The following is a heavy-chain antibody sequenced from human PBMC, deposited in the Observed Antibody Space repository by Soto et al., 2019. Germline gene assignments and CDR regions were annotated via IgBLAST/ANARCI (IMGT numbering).Heavy chain of an antibody. D-gene: IGHD2-15*01. CDR1: GFTFNTYT. CDR3: AKDRHPDGIWTFDS. V-gene: IGHV3-23*01. Sequence: EVQLLESGGQLVQPGGSLRLACSASGFTFNTYTMSWVRRVPGRGLEWVAGMSVSDDHIYYADSVRGRFTISRDNFRSILFLQMNNLRDEDTALYYCAKDRHPDGIWTFDSWGQGTLVTVSS. J-gene: IGHJ4*02. CDR2: MSVSDDHI.